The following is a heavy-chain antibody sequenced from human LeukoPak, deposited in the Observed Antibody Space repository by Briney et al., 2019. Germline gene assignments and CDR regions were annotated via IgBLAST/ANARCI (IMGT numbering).Heavy chain of an antibody. V-gene: IGHV6-1*01. CDR2: TYYRSHWVY. CDR1: GDSVSSNNVA. CDR3: ARESVAERFDC. J-gene: IGHJ4*02. D-gene: IGHD1-1*01. Sequence: SQTLSLTCAISGDSVSSNNVAWNWIRQSPSRGLEWLRRTYYRSHWVYDYAGSVKGRITVNPDTSKNQFSLQLKSVIPEDTAVYYCARESVAERFDCWSQGSLVTVSS.